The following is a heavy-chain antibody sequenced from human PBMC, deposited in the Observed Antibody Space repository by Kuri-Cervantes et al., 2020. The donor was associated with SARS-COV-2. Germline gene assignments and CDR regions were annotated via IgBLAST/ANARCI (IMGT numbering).Heavy chain of an antibody. J-gene: IGHJ4*02. V-gene: IGHV4-34*01. CDR2: VNHRGST. Sequence: SETLSLTCAFYGESFSGYYWNWIRQSPGKGLEWIGEVNHRGSTNYNPSLKSRVTISVDTSSKQFSLHLSSVTAADTAVYYCAALKYYDFWSGYYLSSDSGEGIIDYWGQGTLVTVSS. D-gene: IGHD3-3*01. CDR3: AALKYYDFWSGYYLSSDSGEGIIDY. CDR1: GESFSGYY.